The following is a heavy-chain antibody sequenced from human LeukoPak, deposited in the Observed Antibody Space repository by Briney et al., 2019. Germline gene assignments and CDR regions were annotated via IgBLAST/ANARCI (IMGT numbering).Heavy chain of an antibody. D-gene: IGHD4-11*01. J-gene: IGHJ5*02. CDR2: INPNGGET. CDR1: GFTFIGYY. V-gene: IGHV1-2*02. CDR3: ARSHDYTNYVSP. Sequence: GASVKVSCKASGFTFIGYYIHWVRRAPGQGLEWMGWINPNGGETHYAQKFQGRATLTTDTSLSTAYLGLSSLISDDTAVYYCARSHDYTNYVSPWGQGTLVTVSS.